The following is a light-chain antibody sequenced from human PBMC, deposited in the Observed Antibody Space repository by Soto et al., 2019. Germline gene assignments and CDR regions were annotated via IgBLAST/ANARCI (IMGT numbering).Light chain of an antibody. CDR1: QSVSSN. J-gene: IGKJ5*01. V-gene: IGKV3-15*01. Sequence: EIGMTQSPATLSVSTGESATLSCRASQSVSSNLAWHQQKPGQAPRILIYDISNRAAGVPARFSGSGSETEFTLTIRSLQSEDFAVYFCQQYNNWPSFGQGTRLEIK. CDR2: DIS. CDR3: QQYNNWPS.